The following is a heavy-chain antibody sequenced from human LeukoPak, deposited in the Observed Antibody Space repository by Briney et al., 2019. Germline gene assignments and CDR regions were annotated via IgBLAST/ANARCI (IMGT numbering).Heavy chain of an antibody. J-gene: IGHJ3*02. CDR1: GDSVSSNSAA. Sequence: SQTLSLTCAISGDSVSSNSAAWNWIRQSPSRGLEWLGRTYYRSKWYNDYAVSVKSRITINPDTSKNQFSLQLNSVTPEDTAVYYCARDRGVGSYGADDAFDIWGQGTMVTVSS. CDR3: ARDRGVGSYGADDAFDI. V-gene: IGHV6-1*01. CDR2: TYYRSKWYN. D-gene: IGHD1-26*01.